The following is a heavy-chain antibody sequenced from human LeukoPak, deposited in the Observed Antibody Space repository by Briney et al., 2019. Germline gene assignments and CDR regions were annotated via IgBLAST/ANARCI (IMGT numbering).Heavy chain of an antibody. CDR3: ANYDILTGYDY. Sequence: GGSLRLSCAASAFTFSSYWMSWVRQAPGKGLEWVANIKQDGSEKYYVDSVKGRFTISRDNAKNSLYLQMNSLRAEDTAVYYCANYDILTGYDYWGQGTLVTVSS. CDR1: AFTFSSYW. D-gene: IGHD3-9*01. J-gene: IGHJ4*02. V-gene: IGHV3-7*01. CDR2: IKQDGSEK.